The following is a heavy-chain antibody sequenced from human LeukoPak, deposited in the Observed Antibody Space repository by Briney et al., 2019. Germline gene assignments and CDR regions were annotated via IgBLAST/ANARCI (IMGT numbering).Heavy chain of an antibody. D-gene: IGHD1-26*01. Sequence: GGSLRLSCAASGFTFSIYGIHWVHQAPGKGLEWVAGISYDGNYKSFADSVKGRFTISRDNSKNTLNLQMNSLRVEDTAVYYCAKDKGREGDYWGQGTLVTVSS. J-gene: IGHJ4*02. CDR2: ISYDGNYK. CDR3: AKDKGREGDY. V-gene: IGHV3-30*18. CDR1: GFTFSIYG.